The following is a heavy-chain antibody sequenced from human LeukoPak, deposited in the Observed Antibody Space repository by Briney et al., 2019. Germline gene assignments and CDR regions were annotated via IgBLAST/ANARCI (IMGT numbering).Heavy chain of an antibody. Sequence: GGSLRLSCAASGFTFSSYAMSWVRQAPGKGLEWVSGISWNSDTMGYADSVKGRFTISRDNAKNSLYLQMNSLRAEDTALYYCAKARLDYGDYRFDYWGQGTLVTVSS. CDR3: AKARLDYGDYRFDY. V-gene: IGHV3-9*01. CDR1: GFTFSSYA. J-gene: IGHJ4*02. D-gene: IGHD4-17*01. CDR2: ISWNSDTM.